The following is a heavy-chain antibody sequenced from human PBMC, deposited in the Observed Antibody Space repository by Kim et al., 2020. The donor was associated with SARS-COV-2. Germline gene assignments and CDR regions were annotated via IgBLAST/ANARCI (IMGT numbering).Heavy chain of an antibody. CDR1: GFTFSSFA. CDR3: AKSGTGTYAWYSYV. Sequence: GGSLRLSCAASGFTFSSFAMSWVRQAPGKGLEWVSAISGSGKSADYADSVKGRLTISRDNSKNTLFLQMNILRAEDTAVYYCAKSGTGTYAWYSYVWGR. D-gene: IGHD1-7*01. J-gene: IGHJ2*01. V-gene: IGHV3-23*01. CDR2: ISGSGKSA.